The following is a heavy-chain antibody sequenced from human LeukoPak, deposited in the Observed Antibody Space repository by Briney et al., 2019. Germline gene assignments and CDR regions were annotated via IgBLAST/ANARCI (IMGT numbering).Heavy chain of an antibody. V-gene: IGHV4-34*01. J-gene: IGHJ5*02. CDR2: INHSGST. CDR3: VRVNGAFNDWFDP. Sequence: PSETLSLTCAVYGGSFSGYYWSWIRQPPGKGLEWIGEINHSGSTNYNPSLKSRVTISVDASKTQFSLSLYSVTAEDTAVYYCVRVNGAFNDWFDPWGQGTLVTVSS. CDR1: GGSFSGYY. D-gene: IGHD1-26*01.